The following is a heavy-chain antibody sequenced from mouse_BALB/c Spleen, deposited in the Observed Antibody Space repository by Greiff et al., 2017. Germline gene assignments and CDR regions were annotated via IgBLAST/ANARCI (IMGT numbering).Heavy chain of an antibody. V-gene: IGHV3-2*02. J-gene: IGHJ1*01. CDR1: GYSITSDYA. D-gene: IGHD1-2*01. CDR3: ATLLRLRGDFDV. Sequence: DVQLQESGPGLVKPSQSLSLTCTVTGYSITSDYAWNWIRQFPGNKLEWMGYISYSGSTSYNPSLKSRISITRDTSKNQFFLQLNSVTTEDTATYYCATLLRLRGDFDVWGAGTTVTVSS. CDR2: ISYSGST.